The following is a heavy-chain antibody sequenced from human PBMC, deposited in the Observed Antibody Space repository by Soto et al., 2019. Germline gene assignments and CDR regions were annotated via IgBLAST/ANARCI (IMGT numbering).Heavy chain of an antibody. CDR1: GFDFGDYY. J-gene: IGHJ4*02. Sequence: PGGCLRLSCTASGFDFGDYYMSWIRQAPGKGLEWVSYIDSDDGTTYYTDSVKGRFTISRDNAKNSLYLQMNSLRVEDTALYYCVRPYYTSSWFPFDRWGQGTLVTVSS. CDR3: VRPYYTSSWFPFDR. CDR2: IDSDDGTT. V-gene: IGHV3-11*01. D-gene: IGHD3-3*01.